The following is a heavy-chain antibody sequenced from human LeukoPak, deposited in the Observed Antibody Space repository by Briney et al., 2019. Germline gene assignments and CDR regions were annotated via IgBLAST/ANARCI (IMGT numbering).Heavy chain of an antibody. CDR1: GYTFTVYY. CDR2: INPNSGGT. CDR3: ARDLRSSGWSTDAFDI. V-gene: IGHV1-2*02. J-gene: IGHJ3*02. Sequence: ASVKVSCKASGYTFTVYYMHWVRQAPGQGLEWMGWINPNSGGTNYAQKFQGRVTMTRDTSISTAYMEMSRLRYDDTAVYYCARDLRSSGWSTDAFDIWGQGTMVTVSS. D-gene: IGHD6-19*01.